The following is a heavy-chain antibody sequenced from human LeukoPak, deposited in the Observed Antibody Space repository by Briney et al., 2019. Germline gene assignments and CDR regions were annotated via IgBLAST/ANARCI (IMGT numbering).Heavy chain of an antibody. CDR3: ASGYGDYWFDP. CDR2: VYYTGST. Sequence: SETLSLTCTVSGGSISRDFWSWIRQPPGKGLEWIGYVYYTGSTNYNPSLKSRVTISIDTSKNQFSLRLSSVTAADTAVYYCASGYGDYWFDPWGQGTLVTVSS. J-gene: IGHJ5*02. D-gene: IGHD4-17*01. CDR1: GGSISRDF. V-gene: IGHV4-59*01.